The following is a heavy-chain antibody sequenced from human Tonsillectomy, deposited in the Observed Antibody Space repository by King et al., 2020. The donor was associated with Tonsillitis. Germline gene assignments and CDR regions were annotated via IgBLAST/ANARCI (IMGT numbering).Heavy chain of an antibody. Sequence: GAGGGRGKAAETRSLSCTVSGGSISSDYGSWSRQPPGKGLEWSGYIYYSGGTNYNPALKSRVTISGDTSKNQISQKLSSVTAADTAVYYCARDSYSSSWFDYWGQGTLVTVSS. CDR1: GGSISSDY. CDR3: ARDSYSSSWFDY. J-gene: IGHJ4*02. D-gene: IGHD6-13*01. CDR2: IYYSGGT. V-gene: IGHV4-59*01.